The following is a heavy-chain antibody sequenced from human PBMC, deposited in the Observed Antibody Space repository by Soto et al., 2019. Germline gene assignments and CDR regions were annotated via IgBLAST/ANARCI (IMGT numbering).Heavy chain of an antibody. CDR3: ARDQAVVPAAMSGYSYGYLFGPGGWFDP. CDR2: IYYSGST. D-gene: IGHD5-18*01. J-gene: IGHJ5*02. V-gene: IGHV4-31*03. Sequence: PSETLSLTCTVSGCSISSGGYYWSWIRQHPGKGLEWIGYIYYSGSTYYNPSLKSRVTISVDTSKNQFSLKLSSVTAADTAVYYCARDQAVVPAAMSGYSYGYLFGPGGWFDPWGQGTLVTVSS. CDR1: GCSISSGGYY.